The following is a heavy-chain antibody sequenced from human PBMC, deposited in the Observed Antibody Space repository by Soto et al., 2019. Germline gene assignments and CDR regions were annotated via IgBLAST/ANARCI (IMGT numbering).Heavy chain of an antibody. Sequence: PGESLKISCRVSVDRFTTYWIAWVRQMPGKGLEWMGIIYPGDFDTRYSPSFQGQVTISADRSTSTVFLQWASLKASDTAVYFCARKDKSGYFNWFDPWGQGTLVTVSS. CDR3: ARKDKSGYFNWFDP. D-gene: IGHD3-22*01. V-gene: IGHV5-51*01. CDR1: VDRFTTYW. CDR2: IYPGDFDT. J-gene: IGHJ5*02.